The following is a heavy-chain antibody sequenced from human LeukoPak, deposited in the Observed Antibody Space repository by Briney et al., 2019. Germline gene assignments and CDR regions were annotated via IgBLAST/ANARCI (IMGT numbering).Heavy chain of an antibody. D-gene: IGHD2-21*01. J-gene: IGHJ6*03. V-gene: IGHV3-30*02. Sequence: GGSLRLSCAAAGFPFSNYCMHWVRQATGKGLEWVSFIWSDGNNRFYADSVKGRFTISRDNSKNMLYLQMDTLRTEDTALYSLPKIPVASVSGFYMDVWGKGTTVIVSS. CDR3: PKIPVASVSGFYMDV. CDR2: IWSDGNNR. CDR1: GFPFSNYC.